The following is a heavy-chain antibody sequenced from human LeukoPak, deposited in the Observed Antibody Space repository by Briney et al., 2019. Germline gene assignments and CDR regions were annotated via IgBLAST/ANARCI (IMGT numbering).Heavy chain of an antibody. CDR2: IKEDGTKT. J-gene: IGHJ5*02. D-gene: IGHD2-2*01. Sequence: GGSLRLSCAASGFTFSTYWMSWVGQAPGKGLEWVAKIKEDGTKTYYVHSVKRRFTISTHNAENSLYLQINSLRAEDTAVYYCPGHRRNCDSATCEFSWFDPWGQGALVTVSS. V-gene: IGHV3-7*01. CDR1: GFTFSTYW. CDR3: PGHRRNCDSATCEFSWFDP.